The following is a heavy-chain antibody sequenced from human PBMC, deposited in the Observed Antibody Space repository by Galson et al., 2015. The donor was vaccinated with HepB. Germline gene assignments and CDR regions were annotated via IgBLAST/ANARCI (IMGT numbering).Heavy chain of an antibody. D-gene: IGHD3-22*01. CDR3: ARAPSITMIVVVITKRCGAFDI. Sequence: SLRLSCAASGFTFSSYWMSWVRQAPGKGLEWVANIKQAGSEKYYVDSVKGRFTISRDNAKNSLYLQMNSLRAEDTAVYYCARAPSITMIVVVITKRCGAFDIWGQGTMVTVSS. J-gene: IGHJ3*02. V-gene: IGHV3-7*01. CDR2: IKQAGSEK. CDR1: GFTFSSYW.